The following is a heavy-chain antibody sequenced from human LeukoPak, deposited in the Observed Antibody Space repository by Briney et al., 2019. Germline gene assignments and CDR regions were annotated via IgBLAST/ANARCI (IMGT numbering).Heavy chain of an antibody. CDR3: ARHVLGGMTGTTGGYFDY. V-gene: IGHV4-39*01. Sequence: SETLSLTCTVSGGSISSSTYYWGWIRQPPGKGLEWIGSIYYSGSTYYNPSLKSRVTISVDTSKNQFSLQLSSVTAADTAVYHCARHVLGGMTGTTGGYFDYWGQGTLVTVSS. CDR2: IYYSGST. CDR1: GGSISSSTYY. J-gene: IGHJ4*02. D-gene: IGHD1-20*01.